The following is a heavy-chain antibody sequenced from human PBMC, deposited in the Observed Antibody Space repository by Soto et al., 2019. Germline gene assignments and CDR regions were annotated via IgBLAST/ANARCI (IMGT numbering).Heavy chain of an antibody. J-gene: IGHJ4*02. V-gene: IGHV3-21*01. Sequence: EVQLVESGGGLVKPGGSLRLSCAASGFTFSSYSMNWVRQAPGKGLEWVSSISSSSSYIYYADSVKGRFTISRDNAKNSLYLQMNSLRAEDTAVYYCATLLTGYCSGGSCYSDYWGQGTLVTVSS. CDR2: ISSSSSYI. CDR3: ATLLTGYCSGGSCYSDY. CDR1: GFTFSSYS. D-gene: IGHD2-15*01.